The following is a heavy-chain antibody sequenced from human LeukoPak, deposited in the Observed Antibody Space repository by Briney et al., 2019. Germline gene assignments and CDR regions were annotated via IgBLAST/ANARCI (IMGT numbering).Heavy chain of an antibody. CDR1: GFPFNKYA. J-gene: IGHJ4*02. CDR2: ININGGST. V-gene: IGHV3-64*04. CDR3: ARDRAYKSFDY. Sequence: GGSLRLSCSASGFPFNKYAVHWVRQAPGKGLEYVSGININGGSTYYADSVKGRFNISRDNAKNSLFLQMISLRAEDTAVYYCARDRAYKSFDYWGQGALVTVSS. D-gene: IGHD3-16*01.